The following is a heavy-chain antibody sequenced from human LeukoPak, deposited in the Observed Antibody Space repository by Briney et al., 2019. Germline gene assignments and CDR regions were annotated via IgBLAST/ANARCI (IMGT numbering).Heavy chain of an antibody. Sequence: GGSLRLSCAASGFTFSGYWMSWVRQAPGKGLEWVSLIYSGVTTYYADSVKGRFTISRDNSKNTLYLQMNSLRAEDTAVYYCARTTDLDYYYMDVWGKGTTVTISS. D-gene: IGHD4-17*01. CDR1: GFTFSGYW. CDR2: IYSGVTT. J-gene: IGHJ6*03. V-gene: IGHV3-53*01. CDR3: ARTTDLDYYYMDV.